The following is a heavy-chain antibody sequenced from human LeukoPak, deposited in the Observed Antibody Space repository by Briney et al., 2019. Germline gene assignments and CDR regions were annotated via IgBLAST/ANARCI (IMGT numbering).Heavy chain of an antibody. V-gene: IGHV3-23*01. D-gene: IGHD3-22*01. J-gene: IGHJ4*02. CDR2: SGDSDGST. Sequence: GGSLRLSCAASGFTFSGSGMSWVRQAPGKGLEWISSSGDSDGSTYYADSLKGRFTISRDNSKNTLYLQMNSLRAEDTAVYFCAKRGVVIRVILVGFHKEAYYFDSWGQGVLVTVSS. CDR3: AKRGVVIRVILVGFHKEAYYFDS. CDR1: GFTFSGSG.